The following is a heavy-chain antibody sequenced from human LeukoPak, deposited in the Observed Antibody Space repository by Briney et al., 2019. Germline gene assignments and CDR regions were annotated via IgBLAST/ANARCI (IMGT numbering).Heavy chain of an antibody. CDR3: AKQLVVPAASNFDY. Sequence: RGSLRLSCAASGFTFSSYAMSWVRQAPGKRLEWVSAISGSGGSTYYADSVKGRFTISRDNSKNTLYLQMNSLRAEDTAVYYCAKQLVVPAASNFDYWGQGTLVTVSS. CDR2: ISGSGGST. V-gene: IGHV3-23*01. J-gene: IGHJ4*02. D-gene: IGHD2-2*01. CDR1: GFTFSSYA.